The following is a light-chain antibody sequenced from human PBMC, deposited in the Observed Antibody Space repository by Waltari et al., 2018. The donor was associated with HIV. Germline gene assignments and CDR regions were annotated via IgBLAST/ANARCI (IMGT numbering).Light chain of an antibody. CDR2: VNE. Sequence: QSMLTQPPSASGAPGQRVTISCSGDRFNIGSNTVNWYRQIPGEAPKLLIYVNEKRPAGVPDRFSGSRSGTPASLAINGLRSEDEADYNCAAWDDNLSGLVFGGGTRLTVL. V-gene: IGLV1-44*01. CDR3: AAWDDNLSGLV. J-gene: IGLJ2*01. CDR1: RFNIGSNT.